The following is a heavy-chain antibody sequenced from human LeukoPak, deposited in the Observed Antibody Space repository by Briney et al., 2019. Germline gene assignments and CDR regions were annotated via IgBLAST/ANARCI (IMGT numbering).Heavy chain of an antibody. D-gene: IGHD3-22*01. V-gene: IGHV3-15*01. CDR1: GFTFSNAW. CDR2: IKSKTDGETT. CDR3: STAGYDSSADGY. Sequence: GGSLRLSRAASGFTFSNAWMTWVRQAPGKGLEWVGRIKSKTDGETTDYAATVKGRFTISRDDSKNTLYLQMNSLKTEDRAVYYCSTAGYDSSADGYWGQGTLVTVSS. J-gene: IGHJ4*02.